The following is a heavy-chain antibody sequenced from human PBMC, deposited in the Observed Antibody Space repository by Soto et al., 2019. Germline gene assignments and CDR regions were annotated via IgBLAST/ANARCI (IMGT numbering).Heavy chain of an antibody. CDR2: IYYSGST. CDR1: GGSISSYY. Sequence: SETLSLTCTVSGGSISSYYWSWIRQPPGKGLEWIGYIYYSGSTNYNPSLKSRVTISVDTSKNQFSLKLSSVTAADTAVYYCARDRRDGYNTLDYWGQGTLVTV. V-gene: IGHV4-59*01. J-gene: IGHJ4*02. D-gene: IGHD5-12*01. CDR3: ARDRRDGYNTLDY.